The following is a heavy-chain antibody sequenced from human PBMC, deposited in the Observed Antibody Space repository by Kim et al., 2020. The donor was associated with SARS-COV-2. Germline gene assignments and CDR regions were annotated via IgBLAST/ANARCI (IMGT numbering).Heavy chain of an antibody. V-gene: IGHV1-24*01. CDR3: ATISYDYSNNYYYYYMDV. CDR2: FDPEDGET. D-gene: IGHD4-4*01. CDR1: GYTLTELS. Sequence: ASVKVSCKVSGYTLTELSMHWVRQAPGKGLEWMGGFDPEDGETIYAQKFQGRVTMTEDTSTDTAYMELSSLRSEDTAVYYCATISYDYSNNYYYYYMDVWGKGTTVTVSS. J-gene: IGHJ6*03.